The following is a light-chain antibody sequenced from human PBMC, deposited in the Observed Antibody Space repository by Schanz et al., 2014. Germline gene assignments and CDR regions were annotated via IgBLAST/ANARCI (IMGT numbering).Light chain of an antibody. CDR1: SSDVGSYNL. Sequence: QSALTQPASVSGSPGQSITISCTGPSSDVGSYNLVSWYQQHPGKAPKLMIYEGNKRPSGVSNRFSGSKSGNTASLTISGLQAEDEADYYCAVWDDSLKACVFGGGTKLTVL. J-gene: IGLJ3*02. CDR2: EGN. CDR3: AVWDDSLKACV. V-gene: IGLV2-14*02.